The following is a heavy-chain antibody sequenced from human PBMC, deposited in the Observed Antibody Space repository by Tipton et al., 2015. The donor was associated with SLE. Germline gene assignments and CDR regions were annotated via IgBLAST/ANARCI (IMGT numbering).Heavy chain of an antibody. J-gene: IGHJ6*03. Sequence: TLSLTCIVSGGSISGNYWSWIRQPPGKRLEWIGYIDQIGSANYNPSLQSRVTISVGKSTTQFSLKLSSVTAADTAVYYCARGRSSSSWGYYYYYMDVWGKGTTVTVSS. D-gene: IGHD6-6*01. V-gene: IGHV4-59*01. CDR1: GGSISGNY. CDR2: IDQIGSA. CDR3: ARGRSSSSWGYYYYYMDV.